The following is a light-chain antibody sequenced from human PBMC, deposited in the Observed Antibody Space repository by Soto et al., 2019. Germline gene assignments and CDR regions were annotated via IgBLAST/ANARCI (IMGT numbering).Light chain of an antibody. J-gene: IGLJ2*01. CDR2: EVT. V-gene: IGLV2-8*01. CDR3: SSYAGSNNFEADVV. CDR1: SSDVGFYNF. Sequence: QSALTQPPSASGSPGQSVTISCTGASSDVGFYNFVSWYQQHPGKPPKLIIYEVTQRPSGVPDRFSGTRSGNTASLTVSGLQAEDEADYYCSSYAGSNNFEADVVFGGGTKLTVL.